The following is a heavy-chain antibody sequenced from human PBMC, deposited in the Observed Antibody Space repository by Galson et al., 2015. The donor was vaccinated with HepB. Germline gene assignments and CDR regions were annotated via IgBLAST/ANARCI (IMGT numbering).Heavy chain of an antibody. D-gene: IGHD5-18*01. J-gene: IGHJ3*02. Sequence: SLRLSCAASGFTFSSYGMHWVRQAPGKGLEWVAVISYDGSNKYYADSVKGRFTISRDNSKNTLYLQMNSLRAEDTAVYYCAKIATNPNTAMVMFNDWEEHDAFDIWGQGTMVTVSS. CDR2: ISYDGSNK. V-gene: IGHV3-30*18. CDR1: GFTFSSYG. CDR3: AKIATNPNTAMVMFNDWEEHDAFDI.